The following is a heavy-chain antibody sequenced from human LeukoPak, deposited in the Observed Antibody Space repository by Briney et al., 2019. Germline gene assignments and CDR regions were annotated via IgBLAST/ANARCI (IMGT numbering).Heavy chain of an antibody. V-gene: IGHV3-53*01. CDR3: AREYSSLGTYYFDY. CDR2: IYSGGST. J-gene: IGHJ4*02. Sequence: GGSLRLSCAASGFTFSSYGMHWVRQAPGKGLEWVSVIYSGGSTYYADSVKGRFTISRDNSKNTLYLQMNSLRAEDTAVYYCAREYSSLGTYYFDYWGQGTLVTVSS. D-gene: IGHD6-6*01. CDR1: GFTFSSYG.